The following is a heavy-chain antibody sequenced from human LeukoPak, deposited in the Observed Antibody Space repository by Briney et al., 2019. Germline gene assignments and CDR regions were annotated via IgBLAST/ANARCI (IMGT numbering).Heavy chain of an antibody. CDR2: ISGSSDRST. V-gene: IGHV3-23*01. CDR1: GFTFSTYA. CDR3: AKRTVAGGGYGYFFDY. D-gene: IGHD6-19*01. Sequence: GGSLRLSCAASGFTFSTYAITWVRQAPGKGLEWVSVISGSSDRSTYYADSVKGRFTISRDDSKNTLYMQMNSLRAEDTAIYYCAKRTVAGGGYGYFFDYWGRGTLVTVSS. J-gene: IGHJ4*02.